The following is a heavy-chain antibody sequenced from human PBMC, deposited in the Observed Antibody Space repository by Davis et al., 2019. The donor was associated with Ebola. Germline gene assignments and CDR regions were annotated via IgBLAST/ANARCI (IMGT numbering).Heavy chain of an antibody. V-gene: IGHV4-59*01. D-gene: IGHD3-22*01. J-gene: IGHJ6*04. CDR2: IYYSGST. Sequence: SETLSLTCTVSGGSISSYYWSWIRQPPGKGLEWIGYIYYSGSTNYNPSLKSRVTISVDTSKNQFSLKLSSVTAADTAVYYCARVNYDSSGPKDYGMDVWGKGTTVTVSS. CDR1: GGSISSYY. CDR3: ARVNYDSSGPKDYGMDV.